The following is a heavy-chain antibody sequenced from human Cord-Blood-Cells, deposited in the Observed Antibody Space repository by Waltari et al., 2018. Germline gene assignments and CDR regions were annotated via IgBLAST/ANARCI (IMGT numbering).Heavy chain of an antibody. CDR2: INPNSGGT. Sequence: QVQLVQSGAEVKQPGASVKVSCKASGYTFTGYYMHWVRQAPGPGLEWMGRINPNSGGTNYAQKFQGRVTMTRDTSISTAYMELSRLRSDDTAVYYCARDPHDYSNYGYYYGMDVWGQGTTVTVSS. CDR3: ARDPHDYSNYGYYYGMDV. J-gene: IGHJ6*02. V-gene: IGHV1-2*06. CDR1: GYTFTGYY. D-gene: IGHD4-4*01.